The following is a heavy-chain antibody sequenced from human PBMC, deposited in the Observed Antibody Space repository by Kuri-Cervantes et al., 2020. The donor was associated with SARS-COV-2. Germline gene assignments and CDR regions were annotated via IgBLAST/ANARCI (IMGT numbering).Heavy chain of an antibody. D-gene: IGHD1-26*01. CDR1: GGSISSSSYY. J-gene: IGHJ3*02. V-gene: IGHV4-39*01. CDR2: IYYSGST. Sequence: SETLSLTCTVSGGSISSSSYYWGWIRQPPGKGLEWIGSIYYSGSTYYNPSLKSRVTISVDTSKNQFSLKLSSVTAADTAVYYCAKSEGGSYFRAFDIWGQGTMVTVSS. CDR3: AKSEGGSYFRAFDI.